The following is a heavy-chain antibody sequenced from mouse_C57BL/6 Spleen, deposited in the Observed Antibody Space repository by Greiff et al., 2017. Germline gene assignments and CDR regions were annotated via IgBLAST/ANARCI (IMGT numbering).Heavy chain of an antibody. CDR3: AKKDYYGSSPYAMDY. CDR1: GFSLPSSG. D-gene: IGHD1-1*01. CDR2: ILGVVCP. J-gene: IGHJ4*01. V-gene: IGHV2-3*01. Sequence: VQLQQSGPGLVAPSQSLSTTCTVSGFSLPSSGVSWVRHPPGKGLVSLGVILGVVCPNFHSALISRMSISKDNTKRQVFLKLNSLRTDDTAMYYWAKKDYYGSSPYAMDYWGQGTSVTVSS.